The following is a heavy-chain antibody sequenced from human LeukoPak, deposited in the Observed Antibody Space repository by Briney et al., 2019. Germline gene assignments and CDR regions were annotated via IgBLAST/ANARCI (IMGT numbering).Heavy chain of an antibody. V-gene: IGHV4-39*01. CDR2: IYYSGST. CDR1: GGSISSSSYY. D-gene: IGHD5-18*01. CDR3: ARINTAIIGWFGP. Sequence: SETLSLTCTVSGGSISSSSYYWGWIRQPLGKGLEWIGSIYYSGSTYYNPSLKSRVTISVDTSKNQFSLKLSSVTAADTAVYYCARINTAIIGWFGPWGQGTLVTVSS. J-gene: IGHJ5*02.